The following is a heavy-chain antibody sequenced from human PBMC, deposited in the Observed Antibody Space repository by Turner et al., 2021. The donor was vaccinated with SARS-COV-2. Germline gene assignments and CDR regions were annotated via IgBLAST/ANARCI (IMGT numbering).Heavy chain of an antibody. CDR1: GFTFSSYG. J-gene: IGHJ4*02. CDR2: ISYDGSNK. CDR3: AKGGYSGSTFDY. D-gene: IGHD1-26*01. Sequence: QVQLVESGGGVVQPGRSLRLSCAASGFTFSSYGMHWVRQAPGKGLEWVAVISYDGSNKYYADSVKGRFTISRDKSKNTLYLQMNSLRTEDTAVYYFAKGGYSGSTFDYWGQGTLVTVSS. V-gene: IGHV3-30*18.